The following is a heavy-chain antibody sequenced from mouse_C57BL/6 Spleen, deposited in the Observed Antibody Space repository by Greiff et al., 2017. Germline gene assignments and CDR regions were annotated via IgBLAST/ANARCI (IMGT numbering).Heavy chain of an antibody. Sequence: VQLQQSGAELARPGASVKMSCKASGYTFTSYTMQWVKQRPGQGLEWIGYINPSSGYTKYNQKFKDKATLTADKSSSTAYMQLSSLTSEDSAVYYCANLDSSGYGYWGQGTTLTVSS. CDR2: INPSSGYT. CDR3: ANLDSSGYGY. D-gene: IGHD3-2*02. V-gene: IGHV1-4*01. J-gene: IGHJ2*01. CDR1: GYTFTSYT.